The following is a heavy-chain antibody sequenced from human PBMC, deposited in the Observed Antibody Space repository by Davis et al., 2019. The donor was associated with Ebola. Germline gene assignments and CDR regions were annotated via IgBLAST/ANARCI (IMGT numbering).Heavy chain of an antibody. CDR1: GGSLSGYY. V-gene: IGHV4-34*01. CDR3: ARVEEGITIFGVAPQRFDP. J-gene: IGHJ5*02. D-gene: IGHD3-3*01. Sequence: PSETLSLTCAVYGGSLSGYYWTWIRQPPGKGLEWIGEINHSGSTNYNPSLKSRVTISVDTSKNQFSLKLSSVTAADTAVYYCARVEEGITIFGVAPQRFDPWGQGTLVTVSS. CDR2: INHSGST.